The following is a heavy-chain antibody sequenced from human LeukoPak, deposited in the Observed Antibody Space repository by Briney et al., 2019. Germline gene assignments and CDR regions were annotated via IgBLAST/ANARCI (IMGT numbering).Heavy chain of an antibody. Sequence: SETLSLTCTVSGYSISSGYYWGWIRQPPGKGLEWIGSIYHSGSTYYNPSLKSRVTISIDTSKNQFSLKLSSVTAADTAVYYCAKGTSTVVTPNYHYYYSMDVWGKGTTVTVSS. J-gene: IGHJ6*03. V-gene: IGHV4-38-2*02. CDR2: IYHSGST. CDR3: AKGTSTVVTPNYHYYYSMDV. D-gene: IGHD4-23*01. CDR1: GYSISSGYY.